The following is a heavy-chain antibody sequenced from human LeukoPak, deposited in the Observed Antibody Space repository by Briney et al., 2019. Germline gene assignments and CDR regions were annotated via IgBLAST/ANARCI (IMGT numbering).Heavy chain of an antibody. D-gene: IGHD1-1*01. CDR3: AKETATTGTDWFKT. CDR2: ISGRGVST. J-gene: IGHJ5*02. CDR1: GFTFNNVA. V-gene: IGHV3-23*01. Sequence: GGSLRFSFAASGFTFNNVAMNWVRQAPGKGLEWVSSISGRGVSTYYADPAQGRFTISRDNSKNTVYLLMHSLRGEDTAVYYCAKETATTGTDWFKTWGQGTLVTVSS.